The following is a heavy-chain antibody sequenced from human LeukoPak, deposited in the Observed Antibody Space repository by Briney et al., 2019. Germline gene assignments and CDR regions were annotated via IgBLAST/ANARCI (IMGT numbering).Heavy chain of an antibody. CDR1: GGSISSGGYS. J-gene: IGHJ6*02. Sequence: PSQTLSLTCAVSGGSISSGGYSWSWIRQPPGKGLEWIGYIYHSGSTYYNPSLKSRVTISVDTSKNQFSLKLSSVAAADTAVYYCARGGRRQQLALGYYYYYGMDVWGQGTTVTVSS. CDR3: ARGGRRQQLALGYYYYYGMDV. CDR2: IYHSGST. D-gene: IGHD6-13*01. V-gene: IGHV4-30-2*01.